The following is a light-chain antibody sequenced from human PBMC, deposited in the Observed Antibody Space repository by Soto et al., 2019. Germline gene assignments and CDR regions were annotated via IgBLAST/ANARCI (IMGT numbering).Light chain of an antibody. V-gene: IGKV1-39*01. Sequence: DIQMTQSPSSLSASVGDRVTITCRASQSISSYLNWYQQKPGKAPKLLIYAASSLQSGVXSRFSGSGYGTDFTLTISSLQPEDFATYYCQQSYSRMTFGQGPRVDIK. J-gene: IGKJ1*01. CDR1: QSISSY. CDR3: QQSYSRMT. CDR2: AAS.